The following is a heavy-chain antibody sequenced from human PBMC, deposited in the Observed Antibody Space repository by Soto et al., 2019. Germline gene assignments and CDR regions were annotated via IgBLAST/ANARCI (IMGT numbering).Heavy chain of an antibody. CDR3: TKAFIAVAVPDY. Sequence: GGSLRLSGAASGFTCHSHAMSWVRPAPGKGLEWISSITGNGLNSYYANSVKGRFTISRDNSKNTVYLQMNGLGAEDTAVYYCTKAFIAVAVPDYWGQGT. V-gene: IGHV3-23*01. CDR1: GFTCHSHA. J-gene: IGHJ4*02. D-gene: IGHD6-19*01. CDR2: ITGNGLNS.